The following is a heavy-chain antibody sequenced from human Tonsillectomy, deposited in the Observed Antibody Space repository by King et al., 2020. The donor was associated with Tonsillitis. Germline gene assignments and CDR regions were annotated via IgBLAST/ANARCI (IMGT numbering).Heavy chain of an antibody. J-gene: IGHJ2*01. V-gene: IGHV4-39*01. CDR2: IYYSGST. D-gene: IGHD2-15*01. CDR3: ARRWSGCSGGSCYLELMGAWYFDL. Sequence: QLQESGPGLVKPSETLSLTCTVSGGSISSSSYYWGWIRQPPGKGLEWIGSIYYSGSTYYNPSLKSRVTISVDTSKNQFSLKLSSVTAADTAVYYCARRWSGCSGGSCYLELMGAWYFDLWGRGTLVTVSS. CDR1: GGSISSSSYY.